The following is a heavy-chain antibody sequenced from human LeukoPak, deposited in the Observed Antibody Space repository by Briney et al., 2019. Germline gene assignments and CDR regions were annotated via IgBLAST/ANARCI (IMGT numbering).Heavy chain of an antibody. D-gene: IGHD2-21*01. CDR2: ISWNSGSI. J-gene: IGHJ6*02. CDR1: GFTFDDYA. CDR3: VRGDYRNEAMNV. Sequence: GRSLRLSCAASGFTFDDYAMHWVRQAPGKGLEWVSGISWNSGSIGYADSVKGRFTISGDNAKNSLYLQMNSLRPEDTALYYCVRGDYRNEAMNVWGQGTTVTVSS. V-gene: IGHV3-9*01.